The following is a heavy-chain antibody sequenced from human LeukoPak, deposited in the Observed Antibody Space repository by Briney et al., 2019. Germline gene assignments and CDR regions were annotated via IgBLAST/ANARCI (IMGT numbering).Heavy chain of an antibody. Sequence: GGSLRLSCSASGFNFNNYAMSWVRQAPGKGLEYVSAISSNGGSTYYADSAKGRCTISRDNSKNTLYLQMSSLRAEDTAVYYCGLAAYYYDSSGSDDAFDIWGQGTMVIVSS. CDR1: GFNFNNYA. CDR3: GLAAYYYDSSGSDDAFDI. D-gene: IGHD3-22*01. V-gene: IGHV3-64D*08. J-gene: IGHJ3*02. CDR2: ISSNGGST.